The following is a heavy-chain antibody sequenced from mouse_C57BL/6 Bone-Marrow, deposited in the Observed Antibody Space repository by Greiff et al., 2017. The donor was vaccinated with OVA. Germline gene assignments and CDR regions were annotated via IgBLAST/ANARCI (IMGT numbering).Heavy chain of an antibody. CDR1: GYSITSDY. CDR2: ISYSGST. CDR3: ARGRDYGYDPYYAMDY. J-gene: IGHJ4*01. V-gene: IGHV3-8*01. D-gene: IGHD2-2*01. Sequence: EVQLQESGPGLAKPSQTLSLTCSVTGYSITSDYWNWIRKFPGNKLEYMGYISYSGSTYYNPSLKSRISITRDTSKNQYYLQLNSVTTEDTATYYCARGRDYGYDPYYAMDYWGQGTSVTVSS.